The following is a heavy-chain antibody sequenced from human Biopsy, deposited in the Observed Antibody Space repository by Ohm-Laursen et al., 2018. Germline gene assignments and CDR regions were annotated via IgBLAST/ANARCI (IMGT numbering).Heavy chain of an antibody. CDR3: AKRGVERGRPLAY. D-gene: IGHD1-1*01. V-gene: IGHV1-69*01. CDR2: INSMFGTT. J-gene: IGHJ4*02. Sequence: SSVKVSCKASGGTFSSFGISWVRQAPGQGLEWMGEINSMFGTTNYAQTFQGRVTITADESTSTAYMEVNSLRPEDTAVYYCAKRGVERGRPLAYWGQGTLVTVSS. CDR1: GGTFSSFG.